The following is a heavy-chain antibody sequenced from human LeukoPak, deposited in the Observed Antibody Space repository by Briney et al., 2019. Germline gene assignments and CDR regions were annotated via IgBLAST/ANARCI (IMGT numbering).Heavy chain of an antibody. CDR3: ARDSTGIAAAGLEY. CDR2: IKQDGSEK. J-gene: IGHJ4*02. CDR1: GFTFSSYW. D-gene: IGHD6-13*01. Sequence: GGPLRLSCAASGFTFSSYWMSWVRQAPGKGLEWVANIKQDGSEKYYVDSVKGRFTISRDNAKNSLYLQMNSLRAEDTAVYYCARDSTGIAAAGLEYWGQGTLVTVSS. V-gene: IGHV3-7*01.